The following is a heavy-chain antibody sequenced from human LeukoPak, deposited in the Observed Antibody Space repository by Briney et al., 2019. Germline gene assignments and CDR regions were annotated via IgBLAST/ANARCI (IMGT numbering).Heavy chain of an antibody. CDR3: ARDQGSADY. CDR1: EFAFDDYG. Sequence: GGSLRLSCAASEFAFDDYGMTWVRQAPGKGLEWVSGINGNGGSTGYADSVRGRFIISRDNAKKNVHLQMDSLRAEDTAVYYCARDQGSADYWGQGILVTVSS. CDR2: INGNGGST. J-gene: IGHJ4*02. V-gene: IGHV3-20*04.